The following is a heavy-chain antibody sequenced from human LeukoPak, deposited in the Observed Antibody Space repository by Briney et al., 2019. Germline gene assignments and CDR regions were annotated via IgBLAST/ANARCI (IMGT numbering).Heavy chain of an antibody. D-gene: IGHD1-26*01. V-gene: IGHV3-30*04. CDR2: ISYDGSNK. J-gene: IGHJ6*02. CDR3: ARDRGTYSYYYHGMDV. Sequence: PGGSLRLSCAASGFTFSNYAMHWVRQAPGKGLEWVAVISYDGSNKYYADSVKGRFTISRDNSKNTLYLQMNSLSAEDTAVYYCARDRGTYSYYYHGMDVWGQGTTVTVSS. CDR1: GFTFSNYA.